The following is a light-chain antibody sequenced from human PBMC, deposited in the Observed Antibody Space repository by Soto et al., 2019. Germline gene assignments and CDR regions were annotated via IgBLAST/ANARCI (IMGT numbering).Light chain of an antibody. V-gene: IGLV2-23*02. CDR3: CSYAGSPYV. CDR1: GSDVGSYNL. Sequence: QSALTQPASVSGSPGHSITISCTGTGSDVGSYNLVSWYQQHPGKAPKLMIYEVTKRPSGVSHRFSGSKSGNTASLTISGLQAEDEADYYCCSYAGSPYVFGTGTKVTVL. CDR2: EVT. J-gene: IGLJ1*01.